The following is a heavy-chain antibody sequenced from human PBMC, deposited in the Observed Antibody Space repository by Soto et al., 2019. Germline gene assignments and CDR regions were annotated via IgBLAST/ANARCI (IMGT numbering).Heavy chain of an antibody. CDR2: IWYDGNIE. V-gene: IGHV3-33*01. Sequence: QVQLVESGGGVVQPGKSLRLSCATSGFTFRSYGMHWVRQAPGKGLEWVAVIWYDGNIEYYADSVKGRFTISRDNSKDSLCLQLNIPGAEDRAVYYCAREVGGAEAGYYYYCGMDVWGLGGTVTVS. D-gene: IGHD6-13*01. J-gene: IGHJ6*02. CDR3: AREVGGAEAGYYYYCGMDV. CDR1: GFTFRSYG.